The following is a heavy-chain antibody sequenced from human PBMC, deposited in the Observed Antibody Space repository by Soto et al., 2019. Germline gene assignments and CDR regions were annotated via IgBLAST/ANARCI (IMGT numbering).Heavy chain of an antibody. CDR1: GFTRSNYN. Sequence: RWSLRLSCVASGFTRSNYNMNWVRLAPGKGLEWVSHISGSSVYIHYADSVKGRFTISRDNAKNSVYLQMDSLRAEDTAVYYCAREGALKPFSSWGQGALVTVS. V-gene: IGHV3-21*01. CDR3: AREGALKPFSS. CDR2: ISGSSVYI. J-gene: IGHJ5*02.